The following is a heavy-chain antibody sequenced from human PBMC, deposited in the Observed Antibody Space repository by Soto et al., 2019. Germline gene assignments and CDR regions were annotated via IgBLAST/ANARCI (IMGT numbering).Heavy chain of an antibody. V-gene: IGHV3-21*01. CDR2: ISSSSSYI. J-gene: IGHJ4*02. CDR3: ARPLGYSSGYPTPFDE. Sequence: GGSLRLSCAASGFTFSSYSMNWVRQAPGKGLEWVSSISSSSSYIYYADSVKGRFTISRDNAKNSLYLQMNSLRAEDTAVYYCARPLGYSSGYPTPFDEWGQGTLVTVSS. CDR1: GFTFSSYS. D-gene: IGHD5-18*01.